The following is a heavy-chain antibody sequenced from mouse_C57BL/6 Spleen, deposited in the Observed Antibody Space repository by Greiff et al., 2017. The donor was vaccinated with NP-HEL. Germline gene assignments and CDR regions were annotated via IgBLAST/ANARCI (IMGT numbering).Heavy chain of an antibody. J-gene: IGHJ4*01. CDR3: ARSSLYGYYAMDY. D-gene: IGHD1-1*02. Sequence: EVKVVESGGGLVQPGGSLSLSCAASGFTFTDYYMSWVRQPPGKALEWLGFIRNKANGYTTEYSASVKGRFTISRDNSQSILYLQMNALRAEDSATYYCARSSLYGYYAMDYWGQGTSVTVSS. CDR1: GFTFTDYY. CDR2: IRNKANGYTT. V-gene: IGHV7-3*01.